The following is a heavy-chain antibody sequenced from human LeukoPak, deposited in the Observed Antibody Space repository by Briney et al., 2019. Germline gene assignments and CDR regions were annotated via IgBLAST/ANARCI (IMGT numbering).Heavy chain of an antibody. CDR1: GFTFSSYW. CDR2: INSDGSST. CDR3: ARGVVGARFDP. V-gene: IGHV3-74*01. Sequence: GGSLRLSCAASGFTFSSYWMHWVRQAPGKGLLCVSRINSDGSSTIYADSVKGRFTISRDNVKNTLYLQMNSLRAEDTAVYYCARGVVGARFDPWGQGTLVTVSS. D-gene: IGHD1-26*01. J-gene: IGHJ5*02.